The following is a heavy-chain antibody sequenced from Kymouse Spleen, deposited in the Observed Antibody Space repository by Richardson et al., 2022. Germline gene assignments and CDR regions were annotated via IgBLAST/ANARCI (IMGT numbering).Heavy chain of an antibody. V-gene: IGHV3-30*18. CDR3: AKDPTYYYDSSGYYFDY. D-gene: IGHD3-22*01. CDR1: GFTFSSYG. J-gene: IGHJ4*02. Sequence: QVQLVESGGGVVQPGRSLRLSCAASGFTFSSYGMHWVRQAPGKGLEWVAVISYDGSNKYYADSVKGRFTISRDNSKNTLYLQMNSLRAEDTAVYYCAKDPTYYYDSSGYYFDYWGQGTLVTVSS. CDR2: ISYDGSNK.